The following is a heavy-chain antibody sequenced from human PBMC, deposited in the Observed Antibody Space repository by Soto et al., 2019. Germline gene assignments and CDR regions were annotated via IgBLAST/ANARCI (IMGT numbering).Heavy chain of an antibody. J-gene: IGHJ3*02. Sequence: GESLKISCKGSGYSFTSYWIGWVRQMPGKGLEWMGIIYPGDSDTRYSPSFQGQVTISADKSISTAYLQWSSLKASDTAMYYCARRMVVVAATWDAFGIWGQGTMVTVSS. CDR1: GYSFTSYW. CDR3: ARRMVVVAATWDAFGI. D-gene: IGHD2-15*01. CDR2: IYPGDSDT. V-gene: IGHV5-51*01.